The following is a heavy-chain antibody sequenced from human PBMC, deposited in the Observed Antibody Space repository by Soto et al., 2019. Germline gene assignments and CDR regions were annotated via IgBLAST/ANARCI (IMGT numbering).Heavy chain of an antibody. CDR3: ASLYHCDGECTNYYLDR. CDR1: GGSISSNY. Sequence: SETLSLTCNVSGGSISSNYWSWIRQPPGKGLEWVGYMHFSGDTNYNPSLKSRVTMSVDMSKNQFSLRLSSVTAADTAVYYCASLYHCDGECTNYYLDRWGRGTLVTFSS. D-gene: IGHD2-21*01. CDR2: MHFSGDT. V-gene: IGHV4-59*01. J-gene: IGHJ2*01.